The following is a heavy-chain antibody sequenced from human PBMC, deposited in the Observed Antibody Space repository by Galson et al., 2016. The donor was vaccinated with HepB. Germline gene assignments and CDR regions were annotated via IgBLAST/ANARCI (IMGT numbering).Heavy chain of an antibody. CDR1: GFTFSSYP. CDR3: ARADGFNTPFFDS. CDR2: ISSSSVYI. Sequence: SLRLSCAASGFTFSSYPMTWVRQAPGRGLDWVSCISSSSVYIWYADSVRGRFTNSRDNAKNSLYLQMDRLTAEDTAVYYCARADGFNTPFFDSWGQGTLVTVSS. J-gene: IGHJ4*02. D-gene: IGHD5-24*01. V-gene: IGHV3-21*01.